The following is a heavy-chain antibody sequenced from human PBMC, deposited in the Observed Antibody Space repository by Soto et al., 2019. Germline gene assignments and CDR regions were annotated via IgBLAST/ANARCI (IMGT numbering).Heavy chain of an antibody. CDR1: GFTFSSYG. CDR3: AREARFLEWLPNPIFDY. V-gene: IGHV3-33*01. CDR2: IWYDGSNK. D-gene: IGHD3-3*01. J-gene: IGHJ4*02. Sequence: PGGSLRLSCAASGFTFSSYGMHWVRQAPGKGLEWVAVIWYDGSNKYYADSVKGRFTISRDNSKNTLYLQMNSLRAEDTAVYYCAREARFLEWLPNPIFDYWGQGTLVTVSS.